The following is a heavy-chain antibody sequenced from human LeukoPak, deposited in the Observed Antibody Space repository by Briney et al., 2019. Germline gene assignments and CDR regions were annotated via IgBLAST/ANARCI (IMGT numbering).Heavy chain of an antibody. Sequence: ASVKVSCKGSGYTLTELSMHWVRQAPGKGLEWMGGFDPEDGETIYAQKFQGRVTMTEDTSTDTAYMELSSLRSEDTAVYYCATAYCSSTSCLSRGFDPWGQGTLVTVSS. CDR1: GYTLTELS. V-gene: IGHV1-24*01. CDR3: ATAYCSSTSCLSRGFDP. CDR2: FDPEDGET. J-gene: IGHJ5*02. D-gene: IGHD2-2*01.